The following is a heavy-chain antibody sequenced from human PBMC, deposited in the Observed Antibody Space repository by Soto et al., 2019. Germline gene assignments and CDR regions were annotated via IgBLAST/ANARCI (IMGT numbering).Heavy chain of an antibody. V-gene: IGHV3-48*02. CDR3: ARAPFKSGYCSGGSCYGPPVVYYYGMDV. CDR2: ISSSSSTI. Sequence: GGSLRLSCAASGFTFSSYSMNWVRQAPGKGLEWVSYISSSSSTIYYADSVKGRFTISRDNAKNSLYLQMNSLRDEGTAVYYCARAPFKSGYCSGGSCYGPPVVYYYGMDVWGQGTTVTVS. J-gene: IGHJ6*02. CDR1: GFTFSSYS. D-gene: IGHD2-15*01.